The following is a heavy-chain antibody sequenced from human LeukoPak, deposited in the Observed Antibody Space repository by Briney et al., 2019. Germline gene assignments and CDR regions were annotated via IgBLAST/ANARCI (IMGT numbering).Heavy chain of an antibody. CDR3: ASALIRDWLQLGDLRLGESALAFDI. CDR1: GGTFSSYA. D-gene: IGHD3-16*01. Sequence: GASVKVSCKASGGTFSSYAISWVRQAPGQGLEWMGRIIPILGIANYAQKFQGRVTITADKSTSTAYMELSSLRSEDTAVYYCASALIRDWLQLGDLRLGESALAFDIWGQGTMVTVSS. CDR2: IIPILGIA. J-gene: IGHJ3*02. V-gene: IGHV1-69*04.